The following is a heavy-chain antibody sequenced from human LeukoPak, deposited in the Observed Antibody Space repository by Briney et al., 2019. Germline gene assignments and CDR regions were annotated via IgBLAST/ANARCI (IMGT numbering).Heavy chain of an antibody. CDR2: ISSSSSYI. CDR1: GFTFSSYS. D-gene: IGHD3-22*01. V-gene: IGHV3-21*01. Sequence: GGSLRLSCAASGFTFSSYSMNWVRQAPGKGLGWVSSISSSSSYIYYADSVKGRFTISRDNAKNSLYLQMNSLRAEDTAVYYCARESDSSGYYHSEFDYWGQGTLVTVSS. J-gene: IGHJ4*02. CDR3: ARESDSSGYYHSEFDY.